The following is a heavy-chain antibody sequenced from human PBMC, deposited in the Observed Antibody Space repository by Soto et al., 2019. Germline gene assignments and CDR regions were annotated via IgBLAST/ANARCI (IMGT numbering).Heavy chain of an antibody. CDR1: GFTFSSYG. CDR2: ISYDGSNK. D-gene: IGHD6-13*01. J-gene: IGHJ4*02. Sequence: QVQLVESGGGVVQPGRSLRLSCAASGFTFSSYGMHWVRQAPGKGLEWVAVISYDGSNKYYADSVKGRFTISRDNSKNTLYLQMNSLRAEDTAVYYCAKVESSSWPVMYYFDYWGQGPLVTVSS. CDR3: AKVESSSWPVMYYFDY. V-gene: IGHV3-30*18.